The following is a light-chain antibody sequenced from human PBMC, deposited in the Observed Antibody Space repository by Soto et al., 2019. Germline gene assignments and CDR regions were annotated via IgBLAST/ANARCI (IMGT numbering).Light chain of an antibody. J-gene: IGKJ3*01. Sequence: DIQLTQSPSFLSASVGDRVTITCRASQDISNYLVWYQQKPGKAPKPLIYAASTLQSGDPSRFSGSGSGTEFTLTISSLQPEDFATYYCQQLNSYPLTFGPGTKVDIK. CDR1: QDISNY. V-gene: IGKV1-9*01. CDR2: AAS. CDR3: QQLNSYPLT.